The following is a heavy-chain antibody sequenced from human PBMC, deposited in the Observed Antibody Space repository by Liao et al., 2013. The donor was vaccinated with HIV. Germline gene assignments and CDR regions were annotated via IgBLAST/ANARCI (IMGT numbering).Heavy chain of an antibody. V-gene: IGHV4-4*07. J-gene: IGHJ6*03. CDR1: GGSISSYY. Sequence: QLQLQESGPGLVKPSQTLSLTCAVSGGSISSYYWSWIRQPAGKGLEWIGRIYTSGSTNYNPSLKSRVTMSVDTSKNQFSLKLSSVTAADTAVYYCARAIGGYSSSWRYYYYMDVWGKGTTVTVSS. D-gene: IGHD6-13*01. CDR2: IYTSGST. CDR3: ARAIGGYSSSWRYYYYMDV.